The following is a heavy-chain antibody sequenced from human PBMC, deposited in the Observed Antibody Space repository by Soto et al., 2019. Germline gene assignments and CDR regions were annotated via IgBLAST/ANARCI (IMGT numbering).Heavy chain of an antibody. CDR2: IYYSGST. D-gene: IGHD3-9*01. V-gene: IGHV4-31*03. CDR3: ARGPRLTGFYKGWFDS. Sequence: SETLSLTCTVSGGSISSGGYYWSWIRQRPGKGLEWIGYIYYSGSTTYNPSLKSRVTTSVDTSQRHFSLNLTSVTAADTALYYCARGPRLTGFYKGWFDSWGQGTLVTISS. CDR1: GGSISSGGYY. J-gene: IGHJ5*01.